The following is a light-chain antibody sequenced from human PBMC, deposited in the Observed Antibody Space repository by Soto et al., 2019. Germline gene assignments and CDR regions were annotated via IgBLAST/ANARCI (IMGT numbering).Light chain of an antibody. Sequence: DIQMTQSPSTLSATVGDRVTVTCRASQSISSWLAWYQQKPGKAPKLLIYDASSLESGVPSRFSGSGSGTEFTLTISSLQPDDSATYFYQQYDSDSLTFGQGTKVEIK. V-gene: IGKV1-5*01. J-gene: IGKJ1*01. CDR1: QSISSW. CDR3: QQYDSDSLT. CDR2: DAS.